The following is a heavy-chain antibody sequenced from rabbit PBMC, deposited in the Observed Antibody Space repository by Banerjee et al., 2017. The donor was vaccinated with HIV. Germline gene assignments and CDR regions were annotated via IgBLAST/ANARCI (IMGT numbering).Heavy chain of an antibody. V-gene: IGHV1S45*01. J-gene: IGHJ4*01. D-gene: IGHD6-1*01. CDR3: AREDSYYTYGYAGYAYVDRNFNL. Sequence: QEQLEESGGDLVKPEGSLTLTCTASGFSFSSSYYMCWVRQAPGKGLEWIACIYAGSSGSTYYASWAKGRFTISKTSSTTVTLQMTSLTAADTATYFCAREDSYYTYGYAGYAYVDRNFNLWGPGTLVTVS. CDR1: GFSFSSSYY. CDR2: IYAGSSGST.